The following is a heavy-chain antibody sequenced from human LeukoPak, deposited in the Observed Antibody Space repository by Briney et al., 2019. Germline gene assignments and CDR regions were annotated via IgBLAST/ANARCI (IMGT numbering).Heavy chain of an antibody. Sequence: PGGSLRLSCAASGFTFTSYAMSWVRQAPGKGLEWVSAITGSGGSTYYADSVKGRFTISRDNSKNTLYLQMNSLRAEDTAVYYCAKHPYSSSSDWFDPWGQGTLVTVSS. CDR3: AKHPYSSSSDWFDP. CDR2: ITGSGGST. CDR1: GFTFTSYA. D-gene: IGHD6-6*01. V-gene: IGHV3-23*01. J-gene: IGHJ5*02.